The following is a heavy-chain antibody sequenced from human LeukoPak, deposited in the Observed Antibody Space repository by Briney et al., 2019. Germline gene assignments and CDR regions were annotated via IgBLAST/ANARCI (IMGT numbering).Heavy chain of an antibody. CDR1: GGSFSGYY. J-gene: IGHJ5*02. CDR3: ASRREYTKDNWSDP. Sequence: SETLSLTCAVYGGSFSGYYWSWIRQPPGKGLEWIGEINHSGSTNYNPSLKSRVTISVDTSKNQFSLKLSSVTAADTAVYYCASRREYTKDNWSDPWGQGTLVTVSS. D-gene: IGHD2/OR15-2a*01. CDR2: INHSGST. V-gene: IGHV4-34*01.